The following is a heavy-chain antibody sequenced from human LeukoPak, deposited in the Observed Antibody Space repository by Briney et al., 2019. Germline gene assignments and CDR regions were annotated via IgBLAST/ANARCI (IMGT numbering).Heavy chain of an antibody. V-gene: IGHV4-34*01. CDR3: AREEGLDYYGSGSYYNVGYFDY. D-gene: IGHD3-10*01. J-gene: IGHJ4*02. Sequence: SETLSLTCAVYGGSFSGYYWSWIRQPPGKGLEWIGEINHSGSTNYNPSLKSRVTISVDTSKNQFSLKLSSVTAADTAVYYCAREEGLDYYGSGSYYNVGYFDYWGQGTLVTVSS. CDR2: INHSGST. CDR1: GGSFSGYY.